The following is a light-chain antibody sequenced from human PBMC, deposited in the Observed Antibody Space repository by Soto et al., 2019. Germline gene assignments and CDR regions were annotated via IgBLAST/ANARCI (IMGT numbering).Light chain of an antibody. Sequence: QSALTQPRSVSGSPGQSVTISCTGTSSDVGGHNYVSWYQHHPGKAPKLMVYDVNKRPSGVPDRFSGSKSGYTASLTISGLQADDEADYYCCSYAGTYVFGSGTKVTVL. CDR3: CSYAGTYV. CDR2: DVN. J-gene: IGLJ1*01. CDR1: SSDVGGHNY. V-gene: IGLV2-11*01.